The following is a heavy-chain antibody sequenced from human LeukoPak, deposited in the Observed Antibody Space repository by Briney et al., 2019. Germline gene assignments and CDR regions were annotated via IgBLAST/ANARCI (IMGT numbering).Heavy chain of an antibody. J-gene: IGHJ6*02. V-gene: IGHV1-8*01. CDR1: GYTFTSYD. D-gene: IGHD3-9*01. CDR2: MNPNSGNT. CDR3: ARGPGVRYFDWLSGRPFNYYYGMDV. Sequence: ASVKVSCKASGYTFTSYDINWVRQATGQGLEWMGWMNPNSGNTGYAQKFQGRVTMTRNTSISTAYMELSSLRSEGTAVYYCARGPGVRYFDWLSGRPFNYYYGMDVWGQGTTVTVSS.